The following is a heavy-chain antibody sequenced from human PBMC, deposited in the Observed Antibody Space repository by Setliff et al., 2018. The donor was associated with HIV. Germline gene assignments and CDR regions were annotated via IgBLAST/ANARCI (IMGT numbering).Heavy chain of an antibody. V-gene: IGHV4-39*07. CDR3: ARGDGYRGNDAYYDSGMDV. CDR1: GGSISSSSYY. CDR2: SYYSGST. Sequence: ETLSLTCTVSGGSISSSSYYWGWIRQPPGKGLEWIGSSYYSGSTDHNPSLKRRVSISLDTSKNQFSLNLRSVTAADTAVYYCARGDGYRGNDAYYDSGMDVWGQGITVTVSS. D-gene: IGHD5-12*01. J-gene: IGHJ6*02.